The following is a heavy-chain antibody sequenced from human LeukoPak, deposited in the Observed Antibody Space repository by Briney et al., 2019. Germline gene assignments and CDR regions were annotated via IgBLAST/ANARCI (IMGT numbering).Heavy chain of an antibody. CDR3: ARVHFSSSPYFDY. CDR2: ISWNSGSI. Sequence: GGSLRLSCAASGFTFDDYAMHWVRQAPGKGLEWVSGISWNSGSIGYADSVKGRFTISRDNSKNTLYLQMNSLRAEDTAVYYCARVHFSSSPYFDYWGQGTLVTDSS. D-gene: IGHD6-6*01. CDR1: GFTFDDYA. V-gene: IGHV3-9*01. J-gene: IGHJ4*02.